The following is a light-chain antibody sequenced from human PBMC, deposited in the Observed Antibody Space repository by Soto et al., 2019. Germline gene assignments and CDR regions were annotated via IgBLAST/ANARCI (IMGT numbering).Light chain of an antibody. CDR2: GAS. V-gene: IGKV3-15*01. Sequence: EIVMTQSPATLSVSPGERATLSGRVSQSVSSNLAWYQQKPGQAPRLLIYGASTRATGIPARFSGSGSGTEFTLTISSLQSEDFAVYYCQQYNNWPPWTFGQGTKVEIK. J-gene: IGKJ1*01. CDR3: QQYNNWPPWT. CDR1: QSVSSN.